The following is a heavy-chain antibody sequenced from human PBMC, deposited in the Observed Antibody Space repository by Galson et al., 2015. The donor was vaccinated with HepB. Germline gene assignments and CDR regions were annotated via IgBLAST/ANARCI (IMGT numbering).Heavy chain of an antibody. D-gene: IGHD6-13*01. CDR2: IWYDGSKT. Sequence: SLRLSCAASGFSFRSYGMHWVRQAPGKGLEWVSVIWYDGSKTYYADSVKGRFTISRDNSKNTLYLQMNSLRAEDTAVYYCARKKYISSWYLDYWGQGTLVTVSS. V-gene: IGHV3-33*01. CDR3: ARKKYISSWYLDY. CDR1: GFSFRSYG. J-gene: IGHJ4*02.